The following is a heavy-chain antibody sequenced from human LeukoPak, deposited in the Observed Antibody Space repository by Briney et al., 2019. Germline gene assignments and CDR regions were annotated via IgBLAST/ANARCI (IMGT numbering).Heavy chain of an antibody. CDR2: LDPRGSS. V-gene: IGHV4-4*07. CDR1: GASISSYY. Sequence: SETLSLTCTVSGASISSYYWSWIRQPAGKGLQWIGRLDPRGSSNYNPSLKSRVTISGDTSKNQFSMKLNSVTAADTAVYYCARDYINYDYVWGSYRRDSLDDAFDFWGQGSMVTVSS. D-gene: IGHD3-16*02. J-gene: IGHJ3*01. CDR3: ARDYINYDYVWGSYRRDSLDDAFDF.